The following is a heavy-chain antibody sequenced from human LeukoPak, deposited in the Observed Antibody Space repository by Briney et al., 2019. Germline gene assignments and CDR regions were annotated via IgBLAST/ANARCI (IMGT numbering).Heavy chain of an antibody. Sequence: GESLKISCKGSGYSFTTYWIGWVRQMPGKGLEWMGFIYPGKSDTRYSPSFQGQVTISADKSINTAYLQWSSLKASDTAIYYCARRDSSAVDYWGQGTLVTVSS. CDR3: ARRDSSAVDY. J-gene: IGHJ4*02. D-gene: IGHD6-13*01. CDR2: IYPGKSDT. V-gene: IGHV5-51*01. CDR1: GYSFTTYW.